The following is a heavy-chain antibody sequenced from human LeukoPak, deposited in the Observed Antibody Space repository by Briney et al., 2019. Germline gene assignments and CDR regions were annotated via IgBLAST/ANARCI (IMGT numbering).Heavy chain of an antibody. CDR3: ARAPLKWQLLKGCYYYGMDV. CDR1: GYTFTSYG. D-gene: IGHD3-10*01. CDR2: IIPILGIA. Sequence: SVKVSCTASGYTFTSYGISWVRQAPGQGLEWMGRIIPILGIANYAQKFQGRVTITADKSTSTAYMELRSLRSEDTAVYYCARAPLKWQLLKGCYYYGMDVWGQGTTVTVSS. J-gene: IGHJ6*02. V-gene: IGHV1-69*04.